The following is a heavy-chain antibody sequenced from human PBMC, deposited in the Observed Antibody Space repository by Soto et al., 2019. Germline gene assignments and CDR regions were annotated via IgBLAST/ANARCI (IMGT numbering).Heavy chain of an antibody. CDR3: GRDTSGLDY. V-gene: IGHV1-46*01. J-gene: IGHJ4*02. CDR1: GYTLASHY. Sequence: QVQLVQSGAEVKKPGASVKVSCQASGYTLASHYIHWVRQAPGQGLEWMGVINPNGGNTRYAQRFQDRLTLTTDTPTNTVYLDLSSLSSDDTAVYYCGRDTSGLDYWGQGTLVTVSS. CDR2: INPNGGNT.